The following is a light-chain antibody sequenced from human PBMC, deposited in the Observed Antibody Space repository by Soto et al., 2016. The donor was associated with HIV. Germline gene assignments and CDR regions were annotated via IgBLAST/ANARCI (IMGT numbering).Light chain of an antibody. Sequence: DIQLTQSPSFLSASVGDRATMTCRASQGISSYLAWYQQKPGKAPKLLIYAASTLQSGVPSRFSGSGSGTEFTLTISSLQPEDFATYYCQQLNSYLGITFGQGTRLEIK. V-gene: IGKV1-9*01. CDR1: QGISSY. CDR3: QQLNSYLGIT. CDR2: AAS. J-gene: IGKJ5*01.